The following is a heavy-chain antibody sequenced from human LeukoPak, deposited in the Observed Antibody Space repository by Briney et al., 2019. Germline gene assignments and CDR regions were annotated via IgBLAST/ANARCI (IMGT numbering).Heavy chain of an antibody. CDR3: ARARKLTYYYDSSDHHYFDY. Sequence: SQTLSLTCTVSGGSISSGTYYWSWIRQHPGKGLEWIGYTYYSGSTYYNPSLKSRVTISVDTSKNQFSLKLSSVTAADTAVYYCARARKLTYYYDSSDHHYFDYWGQGTLVTVSS. D-gene: IGHD3-22*01. V-gene: IGHV4-31*03. CDR1: GGSISSGTYY. J-gene: IGHJ4*02. CDR2: TYYSGST.